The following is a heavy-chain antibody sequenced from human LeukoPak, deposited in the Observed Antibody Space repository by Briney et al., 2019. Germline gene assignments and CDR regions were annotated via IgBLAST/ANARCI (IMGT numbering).Heavy chain of an antibody. CDR1: GYTFTGYY. J-gene: IGHJ4*02. V-gene: IGHV1-2*06. Sequence: ASVKVSCKASGYTFTGYYMHWVLQAPGQGLEWMGRINPNSGGTNYAQKFQGRVTMTRDTSISTAYMELSRLRSDDTAVYYCARVRYGSGRYYFDYWGQGTLVTVSS. D-gene: IGHD3-10*01. CDR2: INPNSGGT. CDR3: ARVRYGSGRYYFDY.